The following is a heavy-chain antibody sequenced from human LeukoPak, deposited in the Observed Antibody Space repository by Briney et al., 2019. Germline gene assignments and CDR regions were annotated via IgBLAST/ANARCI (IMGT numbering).Heavy chain of an antibody. CDR3: ARDLGEQGSSWYDDY. CDR2: INHSGST. D-gene: IGHD6-13*01. J-gene: IGHJ4*02. V-gene: IGHV4-34*01. CDR1: GGSFSGYY. Sequence: SETLSLTCAVYGGSFSGYYWSWIRQPPGKGLEWIGEINHSGSTNYNPSLKSRVTISVDTSKNQFSLKLSSVTAADTAVYYCARDLGEQGSSWYDDYWGQGTLVTVSS.